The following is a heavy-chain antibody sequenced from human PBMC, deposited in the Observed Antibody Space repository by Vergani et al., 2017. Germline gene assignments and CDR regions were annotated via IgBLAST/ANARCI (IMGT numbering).Heavy chain of an antibody. V-gene: IGHV3-23*01. CDR2: IGSDGGST. D-gene: IGHD3-22*01. CDR1: GFTFSTYA. J-gene: IGHJ4*02. CDR3: AGPQGTSAYYYGGFDY. Sequence: EVQLLESGGGLVQPGGSLRLSCAASGFTFSTYATTWVRQAPGKGLEWVSTIGSDGGSTDYAASVKGRFTISRDNSKNTLSLQMNSLTAEDTAIYYFAGPQGTSAYYYGGFDYWGQGILVTVSS.